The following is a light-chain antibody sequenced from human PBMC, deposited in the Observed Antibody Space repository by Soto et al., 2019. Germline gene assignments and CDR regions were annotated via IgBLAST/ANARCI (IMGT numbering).Light chain of an antibody. CDR3: CSYGGSRAV. Sequence: QSALTQPASVSGSPGQSITISCTGTSSDVGSHNLVSWYQQHPGQAPKLMIYEVTKRLLGVCTRFSASKSGNTASLTIPGLQAEDEDDYYCCSYGGSRAVFGGGTQLTVL. CDR1: SSDVGSHNL. V-gene: IGLV2-23*02. CDR2: EVT. J-gene: IGLJ7*01.